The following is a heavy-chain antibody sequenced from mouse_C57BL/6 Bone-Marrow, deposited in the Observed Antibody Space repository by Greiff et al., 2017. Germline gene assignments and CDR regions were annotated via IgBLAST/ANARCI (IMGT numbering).Heavy chain of an antibody. J-gene: IGHJ2*01. CDR1: GFTFSNYW. CDR3: TAGLRVDY. V-gene: IGHV6-3*01. Sequence: VQLKESGGGLVQPGGSMKLSCVASGFTFSNYWMNWVRQSPEKGLEWVAQIRLKSDNYATHYAESVKGRFTISRDDSKSSVYLQMNNLRAEDTGIYYCTAGLRVDYWGQGTTLTVSS. CDR2: IRLKSDNYAT.